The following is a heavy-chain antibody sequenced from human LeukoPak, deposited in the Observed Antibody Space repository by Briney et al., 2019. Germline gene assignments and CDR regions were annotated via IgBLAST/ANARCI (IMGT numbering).Heavy chain of an antibody. D-gene: IGHD2-2*01. CDR3: GKDGVCSSTSCYVGGLDS. Sequence: GGSLRLSCAASGFTFSSYAMSWVRQAPGKGLEWVSAISGSGGSTYYADSVKGRFTISRDNSKNTLYLQMNSLRAEDTAVYYWGKDGVCSSTSCYVGGLDSWGREPWSPSPQ. V-gene: IGHV3-23*01. CDR2: ISGSGGST. J-gene: IGHJ4*02. CDR1: GFTFSSYA.